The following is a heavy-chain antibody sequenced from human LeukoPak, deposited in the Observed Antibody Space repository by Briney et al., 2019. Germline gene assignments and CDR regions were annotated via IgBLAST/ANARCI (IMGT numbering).Heavy chain of an antibody. V-gene: IGHV1-69*05. CDR3: ARAGYSSSWYVGGWFDP. CDR1: GYTFTSYY. CDR2: IIPIFGTA. Sequence: SVKVSCKASGYTFTSYYMHWVRQAPGQGLEWMGGIIPIFGTANYAQKFQGRVTITTDESTSTAYMELSSLRSEDTAVYYCARAGYSSSWYVGGWFDPWGQGTLVTVSS. J-gene: IGHJ5*02. D-gene: IGHD6-13*01.